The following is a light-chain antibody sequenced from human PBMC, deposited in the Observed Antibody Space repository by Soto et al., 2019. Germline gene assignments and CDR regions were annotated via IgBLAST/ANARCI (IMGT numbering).Light chain of an antibody. J-gene: IGLJ1*01. CDR2: EVT. CDR3: SSYTSRTTIEV. Sequence: QSALAQPASVSGSPGQSITISCTGTSSDVGGYNYVSWYQQHPGKAPKLMIYEVTNRPSGVSNRFSGSKSGNTASLTISGLQAEDEAEYYCSSYTSRTTIEVFGSGTKVTV. CDR1: SSDVGGYNY. V-gene: IGLV2-14*01.